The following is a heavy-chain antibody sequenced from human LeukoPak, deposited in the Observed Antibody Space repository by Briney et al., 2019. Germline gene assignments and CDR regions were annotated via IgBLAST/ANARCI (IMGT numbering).Heavy chain of an antibody. V-gene: IGHV3-21*04. D-gene: IGHD2-2*01. CDR1: GFTFSSYS. CDR3: ARDYSSTSEVVVDWFDP. J-gene: IGHJ5*02. CDR2: ISSSSSYI. Sequence: GGSLRLSCAASGFTFSSYSMNWVRQAPGKGLEWVSSISSSSSYIYYADSVKGRFTISRDNAKNSLYLQMNSLRAEDTAVYYCARDYSSTSEVVVDWFDPWGQGTLVTVSS.